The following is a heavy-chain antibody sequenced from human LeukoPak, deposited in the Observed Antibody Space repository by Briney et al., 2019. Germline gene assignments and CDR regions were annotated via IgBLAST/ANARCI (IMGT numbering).Heavy chain of an antibody. CDR2: IYHSGST. J-gene: IGHJ3*02. Sequence: PSETLSLTCGVSGYSISSGYYWGWIRQPPGKGLEWIGSIYHSGSTYYHPSLKSRVTISVDTSKNQFSLRLSSVTAADTAVYYCARVGGPFDIWGQGTMVTVSS. CDR3: ARVGGPFDI. V-gene: IGHV4-38-2*01. D-gene: IGHD3-16*01. CDR1: GYSISSGYY.